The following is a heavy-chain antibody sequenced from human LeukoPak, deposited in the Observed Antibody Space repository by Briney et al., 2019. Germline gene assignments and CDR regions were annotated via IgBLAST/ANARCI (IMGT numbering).Heavy chain of an antibody. CDR1: GGSISSYY. CDR3: ARQGGGGYSYGNFDS. CDR2: IYYSGST. Sequence: SETLSLTCTVSGGSISSYYWSWIRQPPGKGLEWIGYIYYSGSTNYSPSLKSRVTISVDTSKNQFSLKLSSVTAADTAVYYCARQGGGGYSYGNFDSWGQGTLVTVSS. D-gene: IGHD5-18*01. V-gene: IGHV4-59*08. J-gene: IGHJ4*02.